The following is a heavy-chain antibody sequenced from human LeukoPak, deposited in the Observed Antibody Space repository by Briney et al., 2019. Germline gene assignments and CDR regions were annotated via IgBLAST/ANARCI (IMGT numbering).Heavy chain of an antibody. CDR1: GFTFSSYA. CDR2: ISGSGGST. D-gene: IGHD2/OR15-2a*01. CDR3: ARDSSTYYLYNWFDP. Sequence: GGSLRLSCAASGFTFSSYAMSWVRQAPGKGLEWVSAISGSGGSTYYADSVKGRFTISRDNAKNSLYLQMNSLRVEDTAVYYCARDSSTYYLYNWFDPWGQGTLVTVSS. J-gene: IGHJ5*02. V-gene: IGHV3-23*01.